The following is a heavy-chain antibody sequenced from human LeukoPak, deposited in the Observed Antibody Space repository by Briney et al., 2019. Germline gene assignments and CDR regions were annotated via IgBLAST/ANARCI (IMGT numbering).Heavy chain of an antibody. CDR3: SRDLSYYGMDV. CDR2: IRSKGYGGTT. Sequence: GGSLRLSCTASGFTSADYAMSWVRQAPGKGLEWVSFIRSKGYGGTTEYAASVKGRFTISRDDSKSIAYLQMNSLKTEDTAVYYCSRDLSYYGMDVWGQGTTVTVSS. V-gene: IGHV3-49*04. CDR1: GFTSADYA. J-gene: IGHJ6*02.